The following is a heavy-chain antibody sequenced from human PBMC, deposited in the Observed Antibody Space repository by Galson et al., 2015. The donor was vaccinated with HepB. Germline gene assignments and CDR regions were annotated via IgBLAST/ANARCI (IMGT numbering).Heavy chain of an antibody. CDR2: TYYRSKWYN. D-gene: IGHD3-22*01. CDR3: ARDYYDSSGYYYEGFNWFDP. Sequence: CAISGDSVSSYSAAWNWIRQSPSRGLEWLGRTYYRSKWYNDYAVSVKSRITINPDTSKNQFSLQLNSVTPEDTAVYYCARDYYDSSGYYYEGFNWFDPWGQGTLVTVSS. V-gene: IGHV6-1*01. CDR1: GDSVSSYSAA. J-gene: IGHJ5*02.